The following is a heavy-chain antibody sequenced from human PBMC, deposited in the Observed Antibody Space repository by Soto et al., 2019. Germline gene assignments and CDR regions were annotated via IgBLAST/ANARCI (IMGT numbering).Heavy chain of an antibody. Sequence: GGSLRLSCAASGFTCSSYGMHWVRQAPGKGLEWVAVIWYDGSNKYYADSVKGRFTISRDNSKNTLYLQMNSLRAEDTAVYYCARDHIYDSSGSAVAYWGQGTLVTVSS. CDR1: GFTCSSYG. CDR3: ARDHIYDSSGSAVAY. CDR2: IWYDGSNK. J-gene: IGHJ4*02. V-gene: IGHV3-33*01. D-gene: IGHD3-22*01.